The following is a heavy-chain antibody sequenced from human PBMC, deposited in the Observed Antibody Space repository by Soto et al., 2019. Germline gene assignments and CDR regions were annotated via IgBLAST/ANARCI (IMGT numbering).Heavy chain of an antibody. CDR1: GGSFSGYY. CDR3: ARGGNSGSPLDY. Sequence: SETLSLTCAVYGGSFSGYYWSWIRQPPGKGLEWIGEINHSGSTNYNPSLKSRVTIPVDTSKNQFSLKLSSVTAADTAVYYCARGGNSGSPLDYWGQGTLVTVSS. V-gene: IGHV4-34*01. D-gene: IGHD1-26*01. J-gene: IGHJ4*02. CDR2: INHSGST.